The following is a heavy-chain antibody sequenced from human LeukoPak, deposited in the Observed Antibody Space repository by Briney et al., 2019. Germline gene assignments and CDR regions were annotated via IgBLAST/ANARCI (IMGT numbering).Heavy chain of an antibody. J-gene: IGHJ4*02. CDR1: GGSISSYSYH. CDR2: IYYSGSM. Sequence: SETLSLTCTVSGGSISSYSYHWGWIRQPPGKGLEWIGSIYYSGSMYYNPSLKSRVTISVDTSKNQFSLKLSSVTAADTAVYYCARGPPYIVVVTAIGFFDYWGQGTLVTVSS. D-gene: IGHD2-21*02. CDR3: ARGPPYIVVVTAIGFFDY. V-gene: IGHV4-39*01.